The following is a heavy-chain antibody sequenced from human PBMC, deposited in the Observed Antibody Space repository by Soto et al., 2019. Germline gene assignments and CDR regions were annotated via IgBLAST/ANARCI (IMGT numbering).Heavy chain of an antibody. CDR1: GFTFSSYG. Sequence: GGSLRLSCAASGFTFSSYGMHWVRQAPGKGLEWVAVISYDGSNKYYADSVKGRFTISRDNSKNTLYLQMNSLRAEDTAVYYCAKADDHYDYIWGGYRYWPLDYWGQGTLVTVSS. V-gene: IGHV3-30*18. CDR2: ISYDGSNK. CDR3: AKADDHYDYIWGGYRYWPLDY. D-gene: IGHD3-16*02. J-gene: IGHJ4*02.